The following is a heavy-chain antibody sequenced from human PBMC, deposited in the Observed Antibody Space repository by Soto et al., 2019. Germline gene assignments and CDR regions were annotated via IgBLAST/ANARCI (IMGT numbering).Heavy chain of an antibody. CDR2: VNSDGTGT. V-gene: IGHV3-74*01. Sequence: PGGSLRLSCAASGFTFTMYWMHWVRQAPGKGLVWVSRVNSDGTGTTYADSVKGRFTISRDNSKNTLYLQMNSLRAEDTAVYYCAKADAFDIWGQGTMVTVSS. CDR1: GFTFTMYW. CDR3: AKADAFDI. J-gene: IGHJ3*02.